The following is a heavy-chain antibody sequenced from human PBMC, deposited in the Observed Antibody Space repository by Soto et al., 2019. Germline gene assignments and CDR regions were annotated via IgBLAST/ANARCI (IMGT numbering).Heavy chain of an antibody. D-gene: IGHD1-26*01. CDR3: ARDKIKGAPDYLDS. CDR1: GFTFSANA. CDR2: IAYDGTIK. J-gene: IGHJ4*02. Sequence: QEQLVESGGDVVQPGRSLTLSCAASGFTFSANAMNWVRQAPGEGLEWVAVIAYDGTIKIYRDSVKGRFTISRDDSKSTLYLQMNSLRPEDTAVYYCARDKIKGAPDYLDSWGQGTLFTVSS. V-gene: IGHV3-30-3*01.